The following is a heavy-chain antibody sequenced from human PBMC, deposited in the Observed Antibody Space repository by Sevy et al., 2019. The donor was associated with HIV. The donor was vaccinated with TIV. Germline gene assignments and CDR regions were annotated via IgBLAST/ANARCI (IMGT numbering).Heavy chain of an antibody. Sequence: GGSLRLSCAVSKFTVSNNYMTWVRQAPGKGLEWVSILYDSGPAYYTISVKGGFTVSRDNSKNTLYLQMNSLRAEDTAVYYCARTVVLEDGPRNWLDTWGQGTLVTVSS. CDR2: LYDSGPA. D-gene: IGHD1-1*01. CDR1: KFTVSNNY. J-gene: IGHJ5*02. CDR3: ARTVVLEDGPRNWLDT. V-gene: IGHV3-53*01.